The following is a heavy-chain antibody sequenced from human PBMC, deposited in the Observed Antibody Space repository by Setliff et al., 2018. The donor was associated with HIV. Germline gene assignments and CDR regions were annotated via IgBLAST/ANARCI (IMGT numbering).Heavy chain of an antibody. CDR1: GFTISDYW. Sequence: LRLSCAASGFTISDYWIHWVRQVPGKGPMWVSGIKPDGSEINYADSVKGRFTISRDNARNTVYLQMDSLRAEDTAVYYCVSGIIRPIGDYWGLGSLVTVSS. CDR3: VSGIIRPIGDY. J-gene: IGHJ4*02. V-gene: IGHV3-74*01. CDR2: IKPDGSEI. D-gene: IGHD1-20*01.